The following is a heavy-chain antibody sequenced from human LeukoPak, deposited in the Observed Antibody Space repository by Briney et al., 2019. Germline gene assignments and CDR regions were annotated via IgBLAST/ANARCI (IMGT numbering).Heavy chain of an antibody. CDR2: INPSGGST. Sequence: ASVEVSCKASGYTFTSYYMHWVRQAPGQGLEWMGIINPSGGSTSFAQKFQGRVTMTRDTSTSTVYMELSSLRSEDTPVYYCARDSGTIFGVVTFAFDIWGQGTMVTVSS. J-gene: IGHJ3*02. CDR3: ARDSGTIFGVVTFAFDI. CDR1: GYTFTSYY. V-gene: IGHV1-46*01. D-gene: IGHD3-3*01.